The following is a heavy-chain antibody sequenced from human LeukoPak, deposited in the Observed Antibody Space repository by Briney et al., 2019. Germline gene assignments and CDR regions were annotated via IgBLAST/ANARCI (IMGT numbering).Heavy chain of an antibody. D-gene: IGHD5-24*01. J-gene: IGHJ2*01. CDR1: GFTFSDYY. V-gene: IGHV3-23*01. Sequence: GGSLRLSCAASGFTFSDYYMSWVRQAPGKGLEWVSAISGSGGSTYYADSVKGRFTISRDNSKNTLYLQMNSLRAEDTAVYYCAKDRTYSSRDGYNSYWYFDLWGRGTLVTVSS. CDR2: ISGSGGST. CDR3: AKDRTYSSRDGYNSYWYFDL.